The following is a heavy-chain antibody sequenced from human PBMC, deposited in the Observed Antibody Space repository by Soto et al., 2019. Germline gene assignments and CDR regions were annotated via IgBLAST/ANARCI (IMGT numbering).Heavy chain of an antibody. D-gene: IGHD1-1*01. Sequence: QVQLQESGPGLVKPSETLSLTCTVSGGSISSYYWSWIRQPPGKGLEWIGYIYYSGSTNYNPSLKSRVTISVDTSKNQLALKLSSVTAADTAVYCCARRYGYSFDYWGQGTLVTVSS. V-gene: IGHV4-59*08. CDR1: GGSISSYY. CDR3: ARRYGYSFDY. J-gene: IGHJ4*02. CDR2: IYYSGST.